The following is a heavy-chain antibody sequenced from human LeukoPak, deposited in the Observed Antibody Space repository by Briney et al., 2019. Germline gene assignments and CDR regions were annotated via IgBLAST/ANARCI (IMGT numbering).Heavy chain of an antibody. CDR3: ARDPPHGMGKKFLEWPVFEDY. CDR1: GGSISSYH. CDR2: IYTSGST. D-gene: IGHD3-3*01. Sequence: SETLSLTCTVSGGSISSYHWSWIRQPAGKGLEWIGRIYTSGSTNYNPSLKSRVTMSVDTSKYQFSLKLSSVTAADTAVYYCARDPPHGMGKKFLEWPVFEDYWGQGTLVTVSS. V-gene: IGHV4-4*07. J-gene: IGHJ4*02.